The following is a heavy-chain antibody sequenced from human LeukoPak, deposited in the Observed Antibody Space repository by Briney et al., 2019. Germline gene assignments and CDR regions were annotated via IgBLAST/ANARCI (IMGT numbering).Heavy chain of an antibody. CDR2: IKQDGSEK. J-gene: IGHJ4*02. CDR1: GFTFSSYW. V-gene: IGHV3-7*01. Sequence: GGSLRLSCAASGFTFSSYWMSWVRQAPGKGLEWVANIKQDGSEKYYVDSVKGRFTISRDNAKNSLYLQMNSLRAEDTAVYYCARDRGFSYDSSGYHDYWGQGTLVTVSS. D-gene: IGHD3-22*01. CDR3: ARDRGFSYDSSGYHDY.